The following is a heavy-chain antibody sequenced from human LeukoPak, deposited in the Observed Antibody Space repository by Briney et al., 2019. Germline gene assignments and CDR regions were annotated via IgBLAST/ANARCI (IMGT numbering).Heavy chain of an antibody. Sequence: ASETLSLTCTVSGGSISSYYWSWIRQPPGKGLEWIGYIYYSGSTNYNPSLKSRVTISVDTSKNQFSLKLSSVTAADTAVYYCARRKTGYSSSWYGGYYFDYWGQGTLVTVSS. J-gene: IGHJ4*02. CDR3: ARRKTGYSSSWYGGYYFDY. CDR2: IYYSGST. D-gene: IGHD6-13*01. CDR1: GGSISSYY. V-gene: IGHV4-59*12.